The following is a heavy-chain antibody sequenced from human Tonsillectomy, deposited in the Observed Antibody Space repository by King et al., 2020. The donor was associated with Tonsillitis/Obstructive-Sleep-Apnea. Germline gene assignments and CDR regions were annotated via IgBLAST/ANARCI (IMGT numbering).Heavy chain of an antibody. J-gene: IGHJ3*02. CDR3: ASGGIGYDFAFDI. Sequence: QLVQSGAEVKEPGESLRISCKGSGYSFASYWINWGRQMPGKGLEWMGKIDPSDSYANYSPSFQGHVTFSVDKSISTDHFQWRSPRASDNAMYYCASGGIGYDFAFDIWGQGTMVTVSS. D-gene: IGHD5-12*01. CDR2: IDPSDSYA. CDR1: GYSFASYW. V-gene: IGHV5-10-1*01.